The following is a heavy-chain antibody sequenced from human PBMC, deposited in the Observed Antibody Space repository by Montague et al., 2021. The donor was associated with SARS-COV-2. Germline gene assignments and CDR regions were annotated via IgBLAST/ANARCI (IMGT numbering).Heavy chain of an antibody. CDR3: AREGGWLSRGSYYFDY. CDR2: IYYNGST. D-gene: IGHD3-22*01. CDR1: GGSISSSSYY. V-gene: IGHV4-39*07. Sequence: ETLSLTCTVSGGSISSSSYYWGWIRQPPGKGLEWIGSIYYNGSTYYNPSLKSRVTISVDTSKNQFSLKLSSVTAADTAVYYCAREGGWLSRGSYYFDYWGQGTLVTVSS. J-gene: IGHJ4*02.